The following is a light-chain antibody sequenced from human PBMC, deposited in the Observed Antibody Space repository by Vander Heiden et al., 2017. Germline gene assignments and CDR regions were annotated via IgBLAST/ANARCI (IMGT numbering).Light chain of an antibody. CDR1: QSINMW. Sequence: DIQMPQSPSTMSASIGDRVTITCRASQSINMWLAWYQQKAGKAPKLLIYEASNLESGGPSRFSGSGSGTEFTLTISSRQADDSATYYCQQYNSYSLYSFGQGTKLEIK. V-gene: IGKV1-5*03. CDR3: QQYNSYSLYS. CDR2: EAS. J-gene: IGKJ2*03.